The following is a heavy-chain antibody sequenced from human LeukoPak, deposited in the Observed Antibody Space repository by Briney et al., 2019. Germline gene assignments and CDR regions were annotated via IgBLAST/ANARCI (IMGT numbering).Heavy chain of an antibody. V-gene: IGHV1-46*01. CDR2: INPSGGST. D-gene: IGHD6-25*01. CDR3: AREGAAEAKNFDY. CDR1: GYTFTSYY. Sequence: GASVTVSCTASGYTFTSYYMHWVRQAPGQGLEWMGIINPSGGSTSYAQKFQGRITVTRDTSTSTVYMELSSLRSEDTAVYFCAREGAAEAKNFDYWGQGTLVIVSS. J-gene: IGHJ4*02.